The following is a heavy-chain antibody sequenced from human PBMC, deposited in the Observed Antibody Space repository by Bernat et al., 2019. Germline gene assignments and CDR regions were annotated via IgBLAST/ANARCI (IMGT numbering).Heavy chain of an antibody. CDR1: GFIFSSNA. CDR2: ISHDGST. J-gene: IGHJ4*02. V-gene: IGHV3-23*01. D-gene: IGHD6-6*01. Sequence: EVQLLESGGGLVQPGGSLRLSCAASGFIFSSNAMSWVCQAPEKGLEWVSTISHDGSTYYADSVKSRFTISKDNSKNTLYLQMDSLRAEDTAVYYCAKDGAARPWPRFDYWGEGTLITVSS. CDR3: AKDGAARPWPRFDY.